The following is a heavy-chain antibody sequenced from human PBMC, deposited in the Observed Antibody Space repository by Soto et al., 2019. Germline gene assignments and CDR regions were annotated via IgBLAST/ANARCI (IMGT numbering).Heavy chain of an antibody. J-gene: IGHJ4*02. CDR1: GFTFGDYA. D-gene: IGHD5-18*01. V-gene: IGHV3-49*03. CDR2: IRSKAYGGTT. CDR3: TRGRYGPKDTL. Sequence: GGSLSLSCTASGFTFGDYAMSWFRQAPGKGLEWVGFIRSKAYGGTTEYAASVKGRFTISRDDSKSIAYLQMNSLKTEDTAVYYCTRGRYGPKDTLWGQGTLVTVSS.